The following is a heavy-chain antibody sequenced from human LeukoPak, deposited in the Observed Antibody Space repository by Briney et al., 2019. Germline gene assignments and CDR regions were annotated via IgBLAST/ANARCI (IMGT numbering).Heavy chain of an antibody. J-gene: IGHJ4*02. D-gene: IGHD3-10*01. CDR2: IKSDGSNL. CDR3: VRVGGRSSIGGDC. CDR1: GFTFSTYW. Sequence: GGSLRFSCAASGFTFSTYWWHWVRQAPGTGLVWVSRIKSDGSNLNYADCVTGRFTISRDNAKNTLYLQMNSLRAEDTAVYHCVRVGGRSSIGGDCWGQGTLVTVSS. V-gene: IGHV3-74*01.